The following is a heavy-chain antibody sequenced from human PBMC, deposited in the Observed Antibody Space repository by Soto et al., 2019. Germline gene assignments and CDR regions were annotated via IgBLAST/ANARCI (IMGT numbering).Heavy chain of an antibody. Sequence: GGSLRLSCAASGLTFSSNAMHWVRQAPGKGLEWVAVISYVGNNKYYADSVKGRLTISRDNSKNTLYLQMDSLRAEDTAVYYCAREIYGDFGFDYWGQGTLVTVSS. CDR1: GLTFSSNA. V-gene: IGHV3-30-3*01. CDR2: ISYVGNNK. CDR3: AREIYGDFGFDY. D-gene: IGHD4-17*01. J-gene: IGHJ4*02.